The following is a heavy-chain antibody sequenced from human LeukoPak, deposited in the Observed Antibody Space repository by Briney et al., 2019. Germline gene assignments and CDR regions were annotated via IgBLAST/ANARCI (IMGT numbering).Heavy chain of an antibody. J-gene: IGHJ4*02. CDR1: GDSMSGYY. CDR2: VFYSGSN. V-gene: IGHV4-59*08. D-gene: IGHD4-17*01. CDR3: ARRNTADASIDF. Sequence: PSETLSLTCGVSGDSMSGYYWSWIRQPPGKGLEWIGDVFYSGSNNYNPSLKSRLTISLDTSKNQFSLNLRSVTATDTAMYYCARRNTADASIDFWGQGTLVTASS.